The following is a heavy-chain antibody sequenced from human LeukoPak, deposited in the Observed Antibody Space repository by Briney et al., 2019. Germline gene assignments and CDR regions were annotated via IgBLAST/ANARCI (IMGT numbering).Heavy chain of an antibody. CDR1: GYSFTSYW. Sequence: KYGESLKISCKGSGYSFTSYWIGWVRQMPGKGLEWMGIIYPGNSDTRYSPSFHGQVTISADKSISTAYLQWSSLKASDTAMYYCARHGINSGYYYYGMDVWGQGTTVTVSS. CDR2: IYPGNSDT. CDR3: ARHGINSGYYYYGMDV. V-gene: IGHV5-51*01. D-gene: IGHD4-23*01. J-gene: IGHJ6*02.